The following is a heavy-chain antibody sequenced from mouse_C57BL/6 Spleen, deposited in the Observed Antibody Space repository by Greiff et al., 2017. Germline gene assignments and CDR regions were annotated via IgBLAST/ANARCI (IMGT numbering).Heavy chain of an antibody. CDR2: IDPSDSYT. J-gene: IGHJ1*03. CDR3: ARTTTVVEGGYFDV. D-gene: IGHD1-1*01. V-gene: IGHV1-69*01. CDR1: GYTFTSYW. Sequence: VQLQQPGAELVMPGASVKLSCKASGYTFTSYWMHWVKQRPGQGLEWIGEIDPSDSYTNYNQKFKGKSTLTVDKSSSTAYMQLSSLTSEDSAVYYCARTTTVVEGGYFDVWGTGTTGTVSS.